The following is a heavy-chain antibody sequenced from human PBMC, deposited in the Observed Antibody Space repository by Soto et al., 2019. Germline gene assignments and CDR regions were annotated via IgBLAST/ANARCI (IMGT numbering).Heavy chain of an antibody. CDR1: GFTFSSYG. V-gene: IGHV3-30*18. J-gene: IGHJ3*02. Sequence: GGSLRLSCAASGFTFSSYGMHWVRQAPGKGLEWVAVISYDGSNKYYADSVKGRFTISRDNSKNTLYLQMNSLRAEDTAVYYCAKGQTGRGIAAPADASDIWGQGTMVTVSS. CDR3: AKGQTGRGIAAPADASDI. D-gene: IGHD6-6*01. CDR2: ISYDGSNK.